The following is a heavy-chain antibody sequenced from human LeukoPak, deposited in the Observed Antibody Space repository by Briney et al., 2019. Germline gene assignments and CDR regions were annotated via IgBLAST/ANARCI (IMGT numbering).Heavy chain of an antibody. D-gene: IGHD3-3*01. V-gene: IGHV4-4*07. CDR2: IYISGSTSGST. CDR3: ARSGYYTRHFDY. Sequence: SETLSLTCTVSGGSISNYYWSWIRQPAGKGLEWIGRIYISGSTSGSTDYNPSLKSRVTMSVDTSRNQFSLKVNSVTAADTAVYYCARSGYYTRHFDYWGQGTLVTVSS. CDR1: GGSISNYY. J-gene: IGHJ4*02.